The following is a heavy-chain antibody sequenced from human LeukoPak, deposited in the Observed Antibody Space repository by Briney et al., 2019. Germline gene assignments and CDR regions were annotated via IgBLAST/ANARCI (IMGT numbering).Heavy chain of an antibody. Sequence: PGGSLRLSCAASGFSFGTYAMHWVRQAPGKGLEWVALISYDGSNKYYADSVKGRFTISRDKSKNTLYLQMNSLRAEDTAVYYCAKGSKQWLSQVDYWGQGTLVTVSS. J-gene: IGHJ4*02. V-gene: IGHV3-30*04. CDR1: GFSFGTYA. D-gene: IGHD6-19*01. CDR2: ISYDGSNK. CDR3: AKGSKQWLSQVDY.